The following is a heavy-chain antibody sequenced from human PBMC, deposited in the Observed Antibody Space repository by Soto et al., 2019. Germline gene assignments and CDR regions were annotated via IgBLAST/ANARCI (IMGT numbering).Heavy chain of an antibody. CDR1: GYTFTSYG. V-gene: IGHV1-18*01. CDR3: ASSKGFLEWSASRPLDY. J-gene: IGHJ4*02. Sequence: ASVKVSCKASGYTFTSYGISWVRQAPGQGLEWMGGISAYNGNTNYAQKLQGRVTMTTDTSTSTAYMELSSLRSEDTAVYYCASSKGFLEWSASRPLDYRGQGTLVTVSS. D-gene: IGHD3-3*01. CDR2: ISAYNGNT.